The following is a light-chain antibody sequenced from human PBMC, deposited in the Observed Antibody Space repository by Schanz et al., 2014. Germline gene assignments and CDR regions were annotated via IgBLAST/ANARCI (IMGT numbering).Light chain of an antibody. CDR2: DAS. V-gene: IGKV1-39*01. Sequence: DIQMTQSPSSLSASVGDRVTITCRASQSISSYLNWYQQKPGKAPKLLIYDASSLEGGVPSRFSGSGSGTDFTLTINSLQPEDFATYYCQQSYSTPFTLGPGTKVDIK. J-gene: IGKJ3*01. CDR3: QQSYSTPFT. CDR1: QSISSY.